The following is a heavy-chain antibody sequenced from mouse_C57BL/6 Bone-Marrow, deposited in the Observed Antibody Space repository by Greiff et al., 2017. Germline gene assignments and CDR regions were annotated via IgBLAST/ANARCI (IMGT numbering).Heavy chain of an antibody. J-gene: IGHJ2*01. CDR3: AREDYYGSSPRYFDY. D-gene: IGHD1-1*01. V-gene: IGHV1-53*01. Sequence: QVQLQQSGTELVKPGASVKLSCKASGYTFTSYWMHWVKQRPGQGLEWIGNINPSNGGTNYNEKFKSKATLTVDKSSSTAYMQLSSLTSADSAVFDCAREDYYGSSPRYFDYWGQGTTLTVSS. CDR2: INPSNGGT. CDR1: GYTFTSYW.